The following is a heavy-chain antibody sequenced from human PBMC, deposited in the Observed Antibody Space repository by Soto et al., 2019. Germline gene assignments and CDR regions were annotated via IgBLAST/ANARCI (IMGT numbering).Heavy chain of an antibody. CDR2: IYYSGST. Sequence: QVQLQESGPGLVKPSETLSLTCTVSGGSISSYYWCWIRQPPGKGLEWVGYIYYSGSTHYNPSLKRRVTISVDTSTNQSALTPSSVTAPDTALYYCASHHDSWGQGTLVTVSS. J-gene: IGHJ4*02. CDR3: ASHHDS. CDR1: GGSISSYY. V-gene: IGHV4-59*08.